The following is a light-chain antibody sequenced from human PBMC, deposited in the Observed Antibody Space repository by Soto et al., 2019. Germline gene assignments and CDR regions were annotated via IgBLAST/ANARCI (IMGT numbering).Light chain of an antibody. CDR3: QQTYNLPPT. CDR1: QSVSSH. J-gene: IGKJ4*01. CDR2: AAS. V-gene: IGKV3-15*01. Sequence: EIVMTQSPATLSVSPGEGATLSCRASQSVSSHLAWYQQKPGQAPRLLIYAASTRATGIPARFRGSGSGTEFTLTISSLQPEDFGSYSCQQTYNLPPTFGGGTRVQIK.